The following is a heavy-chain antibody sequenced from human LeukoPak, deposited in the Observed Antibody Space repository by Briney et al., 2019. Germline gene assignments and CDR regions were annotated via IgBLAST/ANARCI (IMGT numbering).Heavy chain of an antibody. CDR2: MSGDGGST. V-gene: IGHV3-43*02. J-gene: IGHJ5*02. Sequence: GGSLRLSCAASGFTFVDYVMHWVRQAPGKGLEWVSLMSGDGGSTYYADSVKGLFTISRDNSKNSLYLQMNSLRTEDNGLDYCAKDTYYYDSSGYYSYNLFDPWGQGTLVTVSS. CDR1: GFTFVDYV. D-gene: IGHD3-22*01. CDR3: AKDTYYYDSSGYYSYNLFDP.